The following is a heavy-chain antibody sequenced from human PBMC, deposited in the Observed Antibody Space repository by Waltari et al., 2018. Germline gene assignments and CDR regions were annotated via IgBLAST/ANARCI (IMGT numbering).Heavy chain of an antibody. V-gene: IGHV3-30*01. D-gene: IGHD3-16*01. Sequence: QVQLVESGGGVVQPGRSLRLSCAASGFTFSSYAMHWVRQAPGKGLGGVAVISYDGSNKYYAAAVKGRFTISRDNSKNTLYLQMNSLRAEDTAVYYCARGRTWGTFDYWGQGTLVTVSS. CDR3: ARGRTWGTFDY. J-gene: IGHJ4*02. CDR1: GFTFSSYA. CDR2: ISYDGSNK.